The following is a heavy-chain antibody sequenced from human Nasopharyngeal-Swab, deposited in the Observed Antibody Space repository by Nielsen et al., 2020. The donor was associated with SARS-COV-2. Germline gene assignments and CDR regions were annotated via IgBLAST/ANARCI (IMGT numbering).Heavy chain of an antibody. V-gene: IGHV3-30*03. CDR3: ARGNTAMVTDYYYYMDV. Sequence: GESLKISCVASGFTFRNYGMHWVRQAPGKGLEWVAVISYDGSNTYYADSVKGRFTISRDNSKNTLYLQMNSLRAEDTAVYYCARGNTAMVTDYYYYMDVWGKGTTVTVSS. CDR1: GFTFRNYG. J-gene: IGHJ6*03. CDR2: ISYDGSNT. D-gene: IGHD5-18*01.